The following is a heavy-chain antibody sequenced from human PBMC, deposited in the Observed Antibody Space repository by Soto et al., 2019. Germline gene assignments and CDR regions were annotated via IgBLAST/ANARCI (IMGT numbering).Heavy chain of an antibody. V-gene: IGHV4-34*01. CDR3: ARAAVKLGAALFDS. CDR1: GGSLRGHY. CDR2: INHSGFT. D-gene: IGHD2-15*01. Sequence: SETLSLTCAVSGGSLRGHYWSWIRQSPEKGLEWIGEINHSGFTNYNPTLKSRVTISRDASKNQFSLRLSSMTAADSAVYFCARAAVKLGAALFDSWGQGTLVTVSA. J-gene: IGHJ4*02.